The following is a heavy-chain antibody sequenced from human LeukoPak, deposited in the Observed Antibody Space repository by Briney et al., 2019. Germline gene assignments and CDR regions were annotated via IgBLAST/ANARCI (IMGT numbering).Heavy chain of an antibody. J-gene: IGHJ4*02. CDR2: INSDGSST. CDR1: GFTFSSYW. D-gene: IGHD2-2*01. Sequence: GGSLRLSCAASGFTFSSYWMHWVRQAPGKGLVWVSRINSDGSSTSYADSVKGRFTISRDNAKNSLYLQMNSPRAEDMAVYYCARDRRYEYYFDYWGQGTLVTVSS. V-gene: IGHV3-74*01. CDR3: ARDRRYEYYFDY.